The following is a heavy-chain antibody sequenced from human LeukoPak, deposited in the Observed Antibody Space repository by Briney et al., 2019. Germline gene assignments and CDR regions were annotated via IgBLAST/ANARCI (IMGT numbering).Heavy chain of an antibody. CDR1: GFTFDDYA. CDR2: ISWNSGSI. V-gene: IGHV3-9*03. CDR3: AKSAIYCSGGSCLDY. Sequence: GRSLGLSCAASGFTFDDYAMHWVRQAPGKGLEWVSGISWNSGSIGYADSVKGRFTISRDNAKNSLYLQMNSLRAEDMALYYCAKSAIYCSGGSCLDYWGQGTLVTVSS. D-gene: IGHD2-15*01. J-gene: IGHJ4*02.